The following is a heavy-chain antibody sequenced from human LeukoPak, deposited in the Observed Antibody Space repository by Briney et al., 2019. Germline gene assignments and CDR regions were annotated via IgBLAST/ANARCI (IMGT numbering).Heavy chain of an antibody. V-gene: IGHV3-7*03. Sequence: GGSLRLSCAASGFTFSSYWMSWVRQAPGKGLEWVANIKQDGSEKYYVDSVKGRFTISRDNAKNSLYLQMNSLRAEDTAVYYCAKAIGYCSSISCSPFDYWGQGTLVTVSS. J-gene: IGHJ4*02. CDR1: GFTFSSYW. CDR3: AKAIGYCSSISCSPFDY. D-gene: IGHD2-2*01. CDR2: IKQDGSEK.